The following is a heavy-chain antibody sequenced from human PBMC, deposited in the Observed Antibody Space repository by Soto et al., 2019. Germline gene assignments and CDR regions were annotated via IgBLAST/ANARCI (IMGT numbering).Heavy chain of an antibody. CDR2: IYYSGST. Sequence: SETLSLTCTVSGGSISSSSYYWGWIRQPPGKGLEWIGSIYYSGSTYYNPSLKSRVTISVDTSKNQFSLKLSSVTAADTAVYYCAPLMVSAAKTNYYYYFMDVWGRGTTVTGSS. CDR1: GGSISSSSYY. J-gene: IGHJ6*03. CDR3: APLMVSAAKTNYYYYFMDV. V-gene: IGHV4-39*01. D-gene: IGHD2-2*01.